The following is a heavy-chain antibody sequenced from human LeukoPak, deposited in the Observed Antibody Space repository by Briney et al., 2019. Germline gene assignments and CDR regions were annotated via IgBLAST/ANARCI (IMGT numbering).Heavy chain of an antibody. J-gene: IGHJ5*02. Sequence: GASVKVSYQASGYTFTSYDINWVRQATGQGLEWMGWMNPNSGNTGYAQRFQGRVTMTRNTSIRTDYMGLSSLRSEDTAVYYCARAVTTIAPNWFDPWGQGTLVTVSS. CDR1: GYTFTSYD. CDR2: MNPNSGNT. CDR3: ARAVTTIAPNWFDP. D-gene: IGHD4-11*01. V-gene: IGHV1-8*01.